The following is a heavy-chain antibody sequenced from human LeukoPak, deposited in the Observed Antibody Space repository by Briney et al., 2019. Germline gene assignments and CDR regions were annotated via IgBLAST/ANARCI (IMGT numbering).Heavy chain of an antibody. Sequence: GGSLRLSCAASGFTFSSHSLMWVGPAPGKGPEWVSSISPDSGYIYYADSVKGRFTISRDNAENSLFLQMNSLGAEDTAVYYCAPFSAVTHYYFDYWGQGTLVTVSS. D-gene: IGHD6-13*01. CDR3: APFSAVTHYYFDY. V-gene: IGHV3-21*01. CDR2: ISPDSGYI. CDR1: GFTFSSHS. J-gene: IGHJ4*02.